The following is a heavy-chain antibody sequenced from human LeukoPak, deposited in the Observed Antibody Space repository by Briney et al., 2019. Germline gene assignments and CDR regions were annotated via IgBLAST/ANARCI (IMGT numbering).Heavy chain of an antibody. D-gene: IGHD2-2*01. CDR3: ARGSSPAGC. J-gene: IGHJ4*03. CDR1: GFSFSNYT. Sequence: PGGSERLSCAASGFSFSNYTMNWVRQAPGKGLEWVSYISSSSRTMYYADTVKGRFTISRDNAKNSLYLQMNSLRDEDTAVYYCARGSSPAGCWGHGILVSVSS. V-gene: IGHV3-48*02. CDR2: ISSSSRTM.